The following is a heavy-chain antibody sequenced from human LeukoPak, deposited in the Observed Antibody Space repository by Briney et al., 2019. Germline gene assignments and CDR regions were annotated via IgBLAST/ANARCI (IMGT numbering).Heavy chain of an antibody. CDR3: TRGPSAGTRDY. CDR1: GFTFSGSA. Sequence: VGSLRLSCAASGFTFSGSAMHWVRQASGKGLEWVGRIRSKANSYATAYAASVKGRFTISRDDSKNTAYLQMNSLKTEDTAVYYCTRGPSAGTRDYWGQGTLVTVSS. CDR2: IRSKANSYAT. J-gene: IGHJ4*02. V-gene: IGHV3-73*01.